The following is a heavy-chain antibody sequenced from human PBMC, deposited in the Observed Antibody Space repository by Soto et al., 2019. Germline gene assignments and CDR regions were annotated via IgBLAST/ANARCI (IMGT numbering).Heavy chain of an antibody. CDR3: ARARGRRYTFDY. J-gene: IGHJ4*02. CDR2: IIPIFGTA. V-gene: IGHV1-69*06. D-gene: IGHD3-16*02. Sequence: SVKVSCKASGGTFSSYAISWVRQAPGQGLEWMGGIIPIFGTANYAQKFQGRVTITADKSTSTAYMELSSLRSEDTAVYYCARARGRRYTFDYWGQGTPVTVYS. CDR1: GGTFSSYA.